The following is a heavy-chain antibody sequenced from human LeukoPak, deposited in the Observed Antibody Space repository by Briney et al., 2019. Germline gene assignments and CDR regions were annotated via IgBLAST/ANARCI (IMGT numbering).Heavy chain of an antibody. CDR3: ARERYYYDSSGPNGNAFDI. CDR1: GFTFSSYG. CDR2: ISGSGGST. V-gene: IGHV3-23*01. D-gene: IGHD3-22*01. J-gene: IGHJ3*02. Sequence: GGSLRLSCAASGFTFSSYGMSWVRQAPGRGLEWVSAISGSGGSTYYADSVKGRFTISRDNSKNTLYLQMGSLRAEDMAVYYCARERYYYDSSGPNGNAFDIWGQGTMVTVSS.